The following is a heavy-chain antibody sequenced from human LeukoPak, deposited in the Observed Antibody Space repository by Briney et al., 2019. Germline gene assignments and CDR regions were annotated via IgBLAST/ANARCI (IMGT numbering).Heavy chain of an antibody. J-gene: IGHJ6*03. CDR3: ARDQRASDFWTAYYSMDL. D-gene: IGHD3/OR15-3a*01. V-gene: IGHV3-48*01. CDR2: ICTNGRPI. CDR1: GFSFSSHS. Sequence: PGGSLRLSCAASGFSFSSHSLNWVRQALGKGLEWVAYICTNGRPIYYADSVKGRFTVSRDNAKNSQYLQIDNVRADDTAVYFCARDQRASDFWTAYYSMDLWGKGTTVIVSS.